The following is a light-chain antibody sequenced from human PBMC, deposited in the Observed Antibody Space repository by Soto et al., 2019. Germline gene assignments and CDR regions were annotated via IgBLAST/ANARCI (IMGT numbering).Light chain of an antibody. V-gene: IGLV2-14*01. J-gene: IGLJ1*01. CDR1: SSDVGDYNY. Sequence: QSALTQPASVSGSPGQSITISCTGSSSDVGDYNYVAWYQQHPDKAPKFMIFAVSSRPSGVSNRFSGSKSGNTASLTISGLQAEDEADYFYSSYSSSGTLYVFGTGTKLTVL. CDR2: AVS. CDR3: SSYSSSGTLYV.